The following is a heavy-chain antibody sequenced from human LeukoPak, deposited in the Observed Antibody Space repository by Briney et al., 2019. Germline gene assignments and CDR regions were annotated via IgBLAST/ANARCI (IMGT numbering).Heavy chain of an antibody. CDR2: IYTSGST. CDR1: GGSISSGSYY. V-gene: IGHV4-61*02. Sequence: SETLSLTCTVSGGSISSGSYYWSWIRQPAGKGLEWIGRIYTSGSTNYNPSLKSRVTISVDTSKNQFSLKLSSVTAADTAVYYCAREGLHVDYWGRGTLVTVSS. J-gene: IGHJ4*02. D-gene: IGHD5-24*01. CDR3: AREGLHVDY.